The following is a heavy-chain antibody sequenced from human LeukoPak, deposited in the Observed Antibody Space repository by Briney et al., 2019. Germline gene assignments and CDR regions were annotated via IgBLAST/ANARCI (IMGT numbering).Heavy chain of an antibody. Sequence: SETLSLTCAVYGGSFSGYYWSWIRQPPGKGLEWIGEINHSGSTNYNPSLKSRVTISVDTSKNQFSLKRSSVTAADTAVYYCARGRGYGDYLYWFDPWGQGTLVTVSS. CDR2: INHSGST. V-gene: IGHV4-34*01. D-gene: IGHD4-17*01. J-gene: IGHJ5*02. CDR3: ARGRGYGDYLYWFDP. CDR1: GGSFSGYY.